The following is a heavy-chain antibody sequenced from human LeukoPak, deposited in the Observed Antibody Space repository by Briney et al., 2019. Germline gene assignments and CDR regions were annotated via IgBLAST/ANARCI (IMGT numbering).Heavy chain of an antibody. J-gene: IGHJ3*01. CDR1: GGSFSGYY. Sequence: KSSETLSLTCAVYGGSFSGYYWSWIRQPPGKGLDWIGSIYYTGSTYYNPSLQSRVTISMDTSKNQFSLKLSSVTVADTAVYYCARHRRGILHLWGQGTMVTVSS. CDR2: IYYTGST. V-gene: IGHV4-34*01. CDR3: ARHRRGILHL. D-gene: IGHD3-10*01.